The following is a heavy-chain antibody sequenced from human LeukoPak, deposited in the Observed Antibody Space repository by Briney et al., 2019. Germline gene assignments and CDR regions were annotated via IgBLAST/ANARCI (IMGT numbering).Heavy chain of an antibody. V-gene: IGHV1-2*02. CDR1: GYTFTAYY. J-gene: IGHJ4*01. Sequence: GASVKVSCKASGYTFTAYYMHWVRQAPGQGLEWMGWINLNSGGTNYAQKFQGRVTMTRDTSISAAYMELSRLGSDDTAVYYCAISAGGDWYYFDFYSHGTLVNVFS. D-gene: IGHD2-21*02. CDR3: AISAGGDWYYFDF. CDR2: INLNSGGT.